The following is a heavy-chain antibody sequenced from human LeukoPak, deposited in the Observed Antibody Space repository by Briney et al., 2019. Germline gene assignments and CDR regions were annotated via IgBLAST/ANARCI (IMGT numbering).Heavy chain of an antibody. CDR2: TYYRSKWYN. V-gene: IGHV6-1*01. Sequence: SQTLSLTCAISGDSVSSNSAAWNWIRQSPSRGLKWLGRTYYRSKWYNDYAVSVKSRITINPDTSKNQFSLQLNSVTPEDTAVYYCARDLVGATIFYYYYGMDVWGQGTTVTVSS. CDR3: ARDLVGATIFYYYYGMDV. CDR1: GDSVSSNSAA. D-gene: IGHD1-26*01. J-gene: IGHJ6*02.